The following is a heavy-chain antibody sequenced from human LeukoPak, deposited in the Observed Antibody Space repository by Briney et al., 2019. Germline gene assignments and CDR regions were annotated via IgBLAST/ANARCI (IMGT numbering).Heavy chain of an antibody. V-gene: IGHV1-8*01. CDR3: ARAFPISRRITRIAVNWFDS. CDR1: GYSFNSYA. D-gene: IGHD3-22*01. CDR2: MNPESGNT. Sequence: ASVKVSCKASGYSFNSYAINWVRQATGQGLEWMGWMNPESGNTGYVQKFQGRVTMTWNTSISTAYMELSSLRSEDTAVYYCARAFPISRRITRIAVNWFDSWGQGTLVTVSS. J-gene: IGHJ5*01.